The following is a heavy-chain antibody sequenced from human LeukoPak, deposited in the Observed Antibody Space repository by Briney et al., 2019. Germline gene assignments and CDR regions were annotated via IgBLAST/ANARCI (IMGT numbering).Heavy chain of an antibody. CDR1: GDSISSGSYY. V-gene: IGHV4-39*01. J-gene: IGHJ3*02. D-gene: IGHD2-15*01. Sequence: SETLSLTCTVSGDSISSGSYYWGWIRQPPGKGLEWIGSIYYSKNTYYNPSLKSRVNISVDTSKNHFSLKLSSVTAADTAVYYCARHGGGGVLYAFNIWGQGTMVTVSS. CDR3: ARHGGGGVLYAFNI. CDR2: IYYSKNT.